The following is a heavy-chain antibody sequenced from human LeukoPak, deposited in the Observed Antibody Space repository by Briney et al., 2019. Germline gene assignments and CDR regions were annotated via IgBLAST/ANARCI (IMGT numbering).Heavy chain of an antibody. CDR3: AQDTFWRATSPYFDY. V-gene: IGHV3-9*03. Sequence: GGSLRLSCAASGFTFDDYAMHWVRQAPGKGLEWVSGISWNSGSIGYADSVKGRFTISRDNAKNSLYLQMNSLRAEDMALYYCAQDTFWRATSPYFDYWGQGTLVPVSS. D-gene: IGHD3-3*01. J-gene: IGHJ4*02. CDR2: ISWNSGSI. CDR1: GFTFDDYA.